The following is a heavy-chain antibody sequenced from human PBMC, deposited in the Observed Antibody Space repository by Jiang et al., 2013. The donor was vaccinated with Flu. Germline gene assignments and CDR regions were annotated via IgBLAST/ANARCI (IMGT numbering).Heavy chain of an antibody. V-gene: IGHV3-7*03. CDR2: INGDGNNQ. J-gene: IGHJ5*02. CDR1: GFIFRNDW. D-gene: IGHD3-10*01. CDR3: VREGCYGSGSCFRS. Sequence: GLVQPGGSLRLSCAASGFIFRNDWMTWVRQAPGKGLEWVAHINGDGNNQKYVDPVKGRFTISRDNAKTLVYLQMNSLRVEDTAVYYCVREGCYGSGSCFRSWGQGTLVTVSS.